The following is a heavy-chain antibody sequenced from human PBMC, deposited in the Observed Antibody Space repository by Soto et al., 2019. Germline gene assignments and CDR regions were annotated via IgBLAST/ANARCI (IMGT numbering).Heavy chain of an antibody. V-gene: IGHV4-34*01. CDR2: IHHSGST. J-gene: IGHJ6*02. CDR3: ARGRRGSSLVRGVATSYYYGLDV. D-gene: IGHD3-10*01. Sequence: WTWIRQPPGKGLEWIGEIHHSGSTNYNPSLKSRVTISVDTSNHQFSLKLSSMTAADTAVYFCARGRRGSSLVRGVATSYYYGLDVWGQGTTVTVSS.